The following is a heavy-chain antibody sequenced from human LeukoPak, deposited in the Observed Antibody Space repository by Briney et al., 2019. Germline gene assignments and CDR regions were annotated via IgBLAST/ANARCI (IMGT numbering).Heavy chain of an antibody. J-gene: IGHJ6*03. Sequence: GGSLRLSCAASGFTFSSYAMSWVRQAPGKGLEWVSAISGSGGSTYYADSVKGRFTISRDNSKNTLYLQMNSLRAEDTAVYYCAKDRRFVNYCSSTSCYRANYYYMDVWGKGTTVTVSS. CDR3: AKDRRFVNYCSSTSCYRANYYYMDV. CDR2: ISGSGGST. V-gene: IGHV3-23*01. D-gene: IGHD2-2*02. CDR1: GFTFSSYA.